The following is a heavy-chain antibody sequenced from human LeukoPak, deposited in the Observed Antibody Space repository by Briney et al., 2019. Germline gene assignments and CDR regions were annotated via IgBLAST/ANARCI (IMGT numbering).Heavy chain of an antibody. D-gene: IGHD2-15*01. CDR2: ISSSSSYI. CDR3: ARGVVVAATPFDY. V-gene: IGHV3-21*01. CDR1: GFTFSSYS. Sequence: GGSLRLSCAASGFTFSSYSMNWVRQAPGKGLEWVSSISSSSSYIYYADSVKGRFTISRDNAKNSLYLQMNGLRAEDTAVYYCARGVVVAATPFDYWGQGTLVTVSS. J-gene: IGHJ4*02.